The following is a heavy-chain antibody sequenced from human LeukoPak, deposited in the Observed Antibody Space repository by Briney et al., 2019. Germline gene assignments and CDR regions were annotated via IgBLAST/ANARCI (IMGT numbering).Heavy chain of an antibody. CDR3: ARDPPDYYDSSGYYSLFDY. J-gene: IGHJ4*02. Sequence: GGSLRLSCAASGFTFSSYWMSWVRQAPRKGLEWVANIKQDGSEKYYVDSVKGRFTISRDNAKNSLYLQMNSLRAEDTAVYYCARDPPDYYDSSGYYSLFDYWGQGTLVTVSS. CDR1: GFTFSSYW. D-gene: IGHD3-22*01. V-gene: IGHV3-7*01. CDR2: IKQDGSEK.